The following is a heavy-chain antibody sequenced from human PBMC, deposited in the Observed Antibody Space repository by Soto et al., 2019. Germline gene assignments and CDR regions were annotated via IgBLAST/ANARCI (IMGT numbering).Heavy chain of an antibody. CDR1: GGTFSSYT. J-gene: IGHJ4*02. CDR3: ARVTTGTTIPDDY. V-gene: IGHV1-69*02. CDR2: IIPILGIA. D-gene: IGHD1-1*01. Sequence: SVKVSCKASGGTFSSYTISWVRQAPGQGLEWMGRIIPILGIANYAQKFQGRVTITADKSTSTAYMELSSLRSEDTAVYYCARVTTGTTIPDDYWGQGTLVTVSS.